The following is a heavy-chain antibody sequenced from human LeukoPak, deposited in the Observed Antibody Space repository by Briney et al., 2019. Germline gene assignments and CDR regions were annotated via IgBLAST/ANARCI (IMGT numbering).Heavy chain of an antibody. CDR3: AKGAHYYGSGSYKDY. Sequence: GGSLRLSCAASGVTFSSYSMNWVRQAPGKGLEWVSTISGSGGSPYYADSVKGRFTISRDNSKNTLYLQMNSLRAEDTAVYYCAKGAHYYGSGSYKDYWGQGTLVTVSS. D-gene: IGHD3-10*01. CDR1: GVTFSSYS. V-gene: IGHV3-23*01. J-gene: IGHJ4*02. CDR2: ISGSGGSP.